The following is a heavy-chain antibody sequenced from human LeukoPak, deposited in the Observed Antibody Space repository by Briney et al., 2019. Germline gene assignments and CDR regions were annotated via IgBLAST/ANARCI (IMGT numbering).Heavy chain of an antibody. CDR2: MNPNSGNT. D-gene: IGHD3-16*01. J-gene: IGHJ5*02. CDR1: GYTFTSYD. CDR3: ARGMGGEDWFDP. Sequence: ASVKVSCKASGYTFTSYDINWVRPATGQGLEWMGWMNPNSGNTGYAQKFQGRVTITRNTSISTAYMELSSLRSEDTAVYYCARGMGGEDWFDPWGQGTLVTVSS. V-gene: IGHV1-8*03.